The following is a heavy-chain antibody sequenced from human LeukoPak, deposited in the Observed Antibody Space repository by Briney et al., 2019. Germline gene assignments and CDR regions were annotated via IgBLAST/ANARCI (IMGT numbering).Heavy chain of an antibody. V-gene: IGHV3-53*01. J-gene: IGHJ4*02. CDR2: IYSGGST. CDR1: GFTVSSNY. Sequence: PGGSLRLSCAASGFTVSSNYMSWVRQAPGKGLEWVSVIYSGGSTYYADSVKGRFTISRDNSKNTLFLQMNSLRAEDTAVYYCAKDLVALATIISGGYFDYWGQGTLVTVSS. D-gene: IGHD5-24*01. CDR3: AKDLVALATIISGGYFDY.